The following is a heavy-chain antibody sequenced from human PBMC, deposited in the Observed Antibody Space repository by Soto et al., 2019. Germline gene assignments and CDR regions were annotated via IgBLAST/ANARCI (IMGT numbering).Heavy chain of an antibody. J-gene: IGHJ6*02. CDR2: INPNSGGT. V-gene: IGHV1-2*04. Sequence: ASVKVSCKASGYTFTGYYMHWVRQAPGQGLGWMGWINPNSGGTNYAQKFQGWVTMTRDTSISTAYMELSRLRSDDTAVYYCASQYTRDYYYGMDVWGQGTTVTVSS. CDR3: ASQYTRDYYYGMDV. CDR1: GYTFTGYY. D-gene: IGHD2-2*02.